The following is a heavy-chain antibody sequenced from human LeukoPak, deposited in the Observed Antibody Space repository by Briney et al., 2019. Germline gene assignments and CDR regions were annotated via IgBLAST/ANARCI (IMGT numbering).Heavy chain of an antibody. J-gene: IGHJ5*02. Sequence: GGSLRLSCAASGFTFDDYGMSWVRQAPGKGLEWVSGINWNGGSTGYADSVKGRFTISRDNAKNTLNLQMNSLRAEDAAVYYCARDLGQYYDTSDNWFDPWGQGTLVTVSS. CDR2: INWNGGST. D-gene: IGHD3-22*01. V-gene: IGHV3-20*04. CDR3: ARDLGQYYDTSDNWFDP. CDR1: GFTFDDYG.